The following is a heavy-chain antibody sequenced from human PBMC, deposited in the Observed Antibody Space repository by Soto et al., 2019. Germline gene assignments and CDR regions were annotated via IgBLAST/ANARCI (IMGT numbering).Heavy chain of an antibody. CDR1: RYSICSGDY. CDR3: ARGLGKWVYAKRGFDY. CDR2: INHSGST. Sequence: SGSMDITRAFSRYSICSGDYWGWIRKPPGKGLEWIGEINHSGSTYYNPSLKSRVTISVDTSKNQFSLKLSSVTAADTAVYYCARGLGKWVYAKRGFDYWGQGTLVPVSS. D-gene: IGHD2-8*01. V-gene: IGHV4-38-2*01. J-gene: IGHJ4*02.